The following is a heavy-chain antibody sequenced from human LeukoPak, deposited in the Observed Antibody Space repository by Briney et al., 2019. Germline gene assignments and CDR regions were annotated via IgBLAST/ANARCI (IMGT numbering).Heavy chain of an antibody. CDR1: GGSISSSSYY. J-gene: IGHJ4*02. Sequence: SETLSLTCTVSGGSISSSSYYWGWIRQPPGKGLGCIGSIYYSGSTYYNPSLKSRVTISVDTSKNQFSLKLSSVTAADTAVYYCAVLAARPSDFDYWGQGTLVTVSS. D-gene: IGHD6-6*01. V-gene: IGHV4-39*07. CDR2: IYYSGST. CDR3: AVLAARPSDFDY.